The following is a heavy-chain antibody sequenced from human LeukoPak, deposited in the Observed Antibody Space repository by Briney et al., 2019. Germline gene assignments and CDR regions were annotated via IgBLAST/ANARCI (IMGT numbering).Heavy chain of an antibody. CDR3: ARDSAQPKRIYQLSSGGWFDP. V-gene: IGHV4-30-4*01. Sequence: SQTLSLTCTVSGGSINSGDYYWSWIRQPPGKGLEWIGYIYYSGSTYYNPSLKGRVSISVDTSKNQFSLKLSSLTAADTAVYYCARDSAQPKRIYQLSSGGWFDPWGQGSLVTVSS. CDR2: IYYSGST. D-gene: IGHD2-2*01. CDR1: GGSINSGDYY. J-gene: IGHJ5*02.